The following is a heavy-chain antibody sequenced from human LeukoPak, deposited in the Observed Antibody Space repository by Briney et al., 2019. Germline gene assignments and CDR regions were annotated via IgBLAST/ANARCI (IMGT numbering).Heavy chain of an antibody. CDR3: AKDRKLWGPSFDY. J-gene: IGHJ4*02. D-gene: IGHD7-27*01. Sequence: GGSLRLSCAASGFTFSNHWMHWVRQAPGKGLMWVSRINRGGSRTDYADSVKGRFTISRDDAKNTLYLQLNSLRAEDTAVYYCAKDRKLWGPSFDYWGQGTLVTVSS. CDR1: GFTFSNHW. V-gene: IGHV3-74*01. CDR2: INRGGSRT.